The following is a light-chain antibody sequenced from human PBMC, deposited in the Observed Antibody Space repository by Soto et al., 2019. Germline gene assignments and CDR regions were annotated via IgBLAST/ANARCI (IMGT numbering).Light chain of an antibody. CDR3: QQYNSWPPIT. CDR2: QTS. J-gene: IGKJ5*01. Sequence: EIVLTQSPATLSSFPGDRVTLSCRASQYINTRLAWYQHRPGQAPRLLIYQTSIRAAGIPARFSASGTGTDFTLTISDVQPEDFAVYYCQQYNSWPPITFGQGTRLEI. CDR1: QYINTR. V-gene: IGKV3-11*01.